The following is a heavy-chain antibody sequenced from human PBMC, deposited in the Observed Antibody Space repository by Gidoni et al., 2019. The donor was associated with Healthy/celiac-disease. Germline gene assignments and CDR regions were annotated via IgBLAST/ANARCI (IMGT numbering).Heavy chain of an antibody. Sequence: EVQLVESGGGLVQPGWSLRLSCAASGFTFISYSMNWVRQAPGKGLEWVSYISSSSSTIYYADSVKGRFTISRDNAKNSLYLQMNSLRAEDTAVYYCARDVGQAAGTGYWFDPWGQGTLVTVSS. V-gene: IGHV3-48*01. J-gene: IGHJ5*02. CDR1: GFTFISYS. D-gene: IGHD6-13*01. CDR3: ARDVGQAAGTGYWFDP. CDR2: ISSSSSTI.